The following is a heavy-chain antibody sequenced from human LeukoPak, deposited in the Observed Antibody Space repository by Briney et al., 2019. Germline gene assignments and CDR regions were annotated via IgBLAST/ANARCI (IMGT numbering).Heavy chain of an antibody. Sequence: GASVKVSCKVSGYTLTELSMHWERQAPGKGLEWMGGFDPEDGETIYAQKFQGRVTMTEDTSTDTAYMELSSLRSEDTAVYYCATAVLRFLEWKQATDYGMDVWGQGTTVTVSS. CDR2: FDPEDGET. D-gene: IGHD3-3*01. CDR1: GYTLTELS. J-gene: IGHJ6*02. CDR3: ATAVLRFLEWKQATDYGMDV. V-gene: IGHV1-24*01.